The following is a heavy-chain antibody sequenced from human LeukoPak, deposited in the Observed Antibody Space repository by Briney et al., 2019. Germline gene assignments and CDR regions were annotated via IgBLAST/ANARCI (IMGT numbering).Heavy chain of an antibody. Sequence: ASVKVSCKASGYTFTGYYMHWVRQAPGQGLEWMGWINPNSGGTNYAQKFQGWVTMTRDTSTSTAYMELRSLRSDDTAVYYCARDGRLELPAFDIWGQGTMVTVSS. V-gene: IGHV1-2*04. CDR1: GYTFTGYY. CDR2: INPNSGGT. CDR3: ARDGRLELPAFDI. J-gene: IGHJ3*02. D-gene: IGHD1-7*01.